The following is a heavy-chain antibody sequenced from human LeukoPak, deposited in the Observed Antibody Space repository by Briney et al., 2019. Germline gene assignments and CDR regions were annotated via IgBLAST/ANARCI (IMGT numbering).Heavy chain of an antibody. CDR3: ARHPHSVWGSYRHFAY. CDR1: GGSFSGYY. D-gene: IGHD3-16*02. J-gene: IGHJ4*02. V-gene: IGHV4-34*01. Sequence: SETLSPTCAVYGGSFSGYYWSWIRQPPGKGLEWIGEINHSGSTNYNPSLKSRVTISVDTPKNQFSLKLSSVTAADTGVYYCARHPHSVWGSYRHFAYWGQETLVTVSS. CDR2: INHSGST.